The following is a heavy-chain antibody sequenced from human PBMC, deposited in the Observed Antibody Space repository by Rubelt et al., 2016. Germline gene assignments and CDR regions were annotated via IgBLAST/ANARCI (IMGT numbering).Heavy chain of an antibody. V-gene: IGHV1-8*01. CDR1: GYSFSTSD. CDR3: ARGVI. Sequence: QVQLVQSGAEVKKPGASVKVSCKTSGYSFSTSDINWVRQGTGQGLEWMGWMNPNTGNTGYAQKFPGRVTMTSNISISTAYLYLSSLRSEDTAVYYCARGVIWGQGTLVAVS. J-gene: IGHJ4*02. CDR2: MNPNTGNT. D-gene: IGHD3-10*01.